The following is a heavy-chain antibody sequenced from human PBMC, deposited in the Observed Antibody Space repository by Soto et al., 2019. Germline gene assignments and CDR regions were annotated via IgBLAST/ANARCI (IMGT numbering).Heavy chain of an antibody. J-gene: IGHJ4*02. V-gene: IGHV3-23*01. CDR2: ITGSGAGT. Sequence: QPGGSLRLSCAASGFPFRSYAMTWVRQVPGKGLEYVSSITGSGAGTFYADSVKGRFTISRDNSKNTAYLQMNSLKTEDTAVYYCTAKAYTLNIDYWGLGTLVTVSS. CDR3: TAKAYTLNIDY. D-gene: IGHD3-16*01. CDR1: GFPFRSYA.